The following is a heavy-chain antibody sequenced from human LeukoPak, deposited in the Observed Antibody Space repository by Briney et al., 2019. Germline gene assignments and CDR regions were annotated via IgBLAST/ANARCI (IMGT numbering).Heavy chain of an antibody. CDR2: ISSSGSTI. CDR3: AGGDYYDSSGYLP. J-gene: IGHJ5*02. Sequence: GGSLRLSCAASGFTFSSYEMNWVRQAPGKGLEWVSYISSSGSTIYYADSVKGRFTISRDSAKNSLYLQMNSLRAEDTAVYYCAGGDYYDSSGYLPWGQGTLVTVSS. D-gene: IGHD3-22*01. CDR1: GFTFSSYE. V-gene: IGHV3-48*03.